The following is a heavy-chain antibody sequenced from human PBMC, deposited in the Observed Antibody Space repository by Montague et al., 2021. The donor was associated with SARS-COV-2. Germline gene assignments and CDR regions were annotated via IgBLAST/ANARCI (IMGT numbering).Heavy chain of an antibody. CDR2: IYNNGAT. CDR3: ARQYSLETYWAFDP. V-gene: IGHV3-66*04. Sequence: SLRLSCAASGFTITNKYMIWVRQAPGKGLNWVSLIYNNGATSYADSVKDRFTVSRDNSKDTLYLQMNSLRVEDTAVYFCARQYSLETYWAFDPWGQGTLVTVSS. D-gene: IGHD3-3*01. CDR1: GFTITNKY. J-gene: IGHJ5*02.